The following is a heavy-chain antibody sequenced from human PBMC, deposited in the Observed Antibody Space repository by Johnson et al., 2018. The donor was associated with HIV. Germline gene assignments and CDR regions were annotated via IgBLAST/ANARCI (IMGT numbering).Heavy chain of an antibody. D-gene: IGHD6-6*01. CDR2: IWYDGSSK. V-gene: IGHV3-33*06. Sequence: VQLVESGGGVVQPGRSLRLSCAASGFTFSSYGMHWVRQAPGKGLEWVAVIWYDGSSKYYADSVKGRFTLSRDNSKNTLYLQMNSLRAEDTAVYHCAKPAGGGIAARNAFDIWGQGTMVTVSS. J-gene: IGHJ3*02. CDR1: GFTFSSYG. CDR3: AKPAGGGIAARNAFDI.